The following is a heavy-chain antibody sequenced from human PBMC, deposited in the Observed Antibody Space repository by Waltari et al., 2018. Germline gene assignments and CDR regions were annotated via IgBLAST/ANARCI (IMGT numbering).Heavy chain of an antibody. J-gene: IGHJ4*02. Sequence: QVQLVESGGGLVKPGGSLRLSCADSGFIFSDYYMSWIRQAPGKGLEWGSYISKNGDSIYYNDSVKGRFTISRDNAKSSLYLQMNSLRAEDTAVYYCARHIYYDILTAYYSPGYWGQGSLVTVSS. V-gene: IGHV3-11*01. CDR3: ARHIYYDILTAYYSPGY. D-gene: IGHD3-9*01. CDR2: ISKNGDSI. CDR1: GFIFSDYY.